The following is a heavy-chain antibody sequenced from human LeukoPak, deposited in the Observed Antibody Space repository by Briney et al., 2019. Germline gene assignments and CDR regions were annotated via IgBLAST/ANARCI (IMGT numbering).Heavy chain of an antibody. J-gene: IGHJ4*02. CDR3: ARDWGGEAAAGNRFDY. V-gene: IGHV4-59*12. D-gene: IGHD6-13*01. Sequence: SETLSLTCTVSGGSISSYYWSWIRQPPGKGLEWIGCIYHSGSTYYNPSLKSRVTISVDRSKNQFSLKLSSVTAADTAVYYCARDWGGEAAAGNRFDYWGQGTLVTVSS. CDR2: IYHSGST. CDR1: GGSISSYY.